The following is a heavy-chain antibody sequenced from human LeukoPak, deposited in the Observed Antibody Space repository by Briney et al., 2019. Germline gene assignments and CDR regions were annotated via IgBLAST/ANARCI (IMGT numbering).Heavy chain of an antibody. CDR2: MNPDSGNT. CDR1: GNAFNIYD. J-gene: IGHJ4*02. Sequence: ASVKVSCMASGNAFNIYDINWVRQATGHGLEWMGWMNPDSGNTGFAQKFQGRVTMTRNTSITTAYMELSSLRFEDTAVYYCAVHLTGDYLDRWGQGTLVTVSS. V-gene: IGHV1-8*01. CDR3: AVHLTGDYLDR.